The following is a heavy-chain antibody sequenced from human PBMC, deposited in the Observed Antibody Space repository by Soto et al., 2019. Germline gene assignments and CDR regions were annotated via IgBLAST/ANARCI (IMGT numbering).Heavy chain of an antibody. V-gene: IGHV1-69*02. CDR3: ARALYYDSSGYTPAAFDI. J-gene: IGHJ3*02. D-gene: IGHD3-22*01. CDR2: IIPILGIA. Sequence: SVKVSCKASGYAFTSYTISWVRQAPGQGLEWMGRIIPILGIANYAQKFQGRVTITADKSTSTAYMELSSLRSEDTAVYYCARALYYDSSGYTPAAFDIWGQGTMVTVSS. CDR1: GYAFTSYT.